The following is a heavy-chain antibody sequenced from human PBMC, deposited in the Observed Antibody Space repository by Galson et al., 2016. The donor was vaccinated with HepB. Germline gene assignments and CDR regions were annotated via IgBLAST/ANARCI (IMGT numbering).Heavy chain of an antibody. Sequence: SVKVSCKASGSTFNVYFVHWVRQAPGQGLEWMGIINPSGGSTSYAQKFQGRVTMTRDTSTSTVYMELRSLRSEDTAVYYCARPRGTSYYYYGMDVWGQGTTVSVSS. J-gene: IGHJ6*02. CDR3: ARPRGTSYYYYGMDV. CDR1: GSTFNVYF. V-gene: IGHV1-46*02. D-gene: IGHD3-16*01. CDR2: INPSGGST.